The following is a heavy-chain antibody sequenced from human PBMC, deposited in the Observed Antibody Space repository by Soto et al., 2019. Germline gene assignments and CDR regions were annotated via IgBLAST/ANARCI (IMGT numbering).Heavy chain of an antibody. Sequence: LSLTCGVSGGTVASSHWWSWVRQSPGGGLEWIGNVYHTGDTNFNPSLQSRVTISVDKPNNQFSLRLNSLTAADTAVYFCEREIVTAAGNNYFDPWGPGTLVTVSS. V-gene: IGHV4-4*01. D-gene: IGHD2-21*02. CDR1: GGTVASSHW. J-gene: IGHJ5*02. CDR3: EREIVTAAGNNYFDP. CDR2: VYHTGDT.